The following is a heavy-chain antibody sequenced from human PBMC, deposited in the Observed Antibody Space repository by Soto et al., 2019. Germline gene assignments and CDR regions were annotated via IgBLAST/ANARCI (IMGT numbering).Heavy chain of an antibody. Sequence: QVQLQQWGAGLLKPSETLSLTCAVYGGSFSGYHWSWIRQPPGKGLEWIGEINHSGSTNYNPSLKSRVTISVDTSKNQFSLKLSSVTAADTAVYYCARGDGSSWPNWFDPWGQGTLVTVSS. D-gene: IGHD6-13*01. CDR3: ARGDGSSWPNWFDP. J-gene: IGHJ5*02. CDR2: INHSGST. CDR1: GGSFSGYH. V-gene: IGHV4-34*01.